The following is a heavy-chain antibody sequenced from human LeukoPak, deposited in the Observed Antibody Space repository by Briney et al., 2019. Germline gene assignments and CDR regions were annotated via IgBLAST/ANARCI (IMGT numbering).Heavy chain of an antibody. CDR2: ISYDGRNK. CDR3: ARDRSGSLYYYYGMDV. D-gene: IGHD1-26*01. CDR1: GFTFSTYN. V-gene: IGHV3-30*04. Sequence: GGSLRLSCAASGFTFSTYNMHWVRQAPGKGLEWVAVISYDGRNKYYADSVKGRFTISRDNFKNTLYLQMDSLRAEDTAVYYCARDRSGSLYYYYGMDVWGQGTTVSVSS. J-gene: IGHJ6*02.